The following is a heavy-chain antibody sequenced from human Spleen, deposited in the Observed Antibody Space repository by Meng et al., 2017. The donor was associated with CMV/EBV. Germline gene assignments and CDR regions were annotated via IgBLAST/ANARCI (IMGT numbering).Heavy chain of an antibody. CDR1: GGTFSSYA. D-gene: IGHD1-26*01. V-gene: IGHV1-69*05. J-gene: IGHJ3*01. CDR2: IIPIFGTA. Sequence: SVKVSCKASGGTFSSYAISRVRQAPGQGLEWMGGIIPIFGTANYAQKFQGRVTITTDESTSTAYMELSSLSSDDTAVYYCARDRGHSGTYYGGDAFDLWGQGTVVTVSS. CDR3: ARDRGHSGTYYGGDAFDL.